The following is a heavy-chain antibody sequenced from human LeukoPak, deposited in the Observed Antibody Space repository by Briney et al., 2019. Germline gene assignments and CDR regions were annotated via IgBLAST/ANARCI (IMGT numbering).Heavy chain of an antibody. Sequence: GGSLRLPCAASGFIFNNYGLVWVRQAPGKGLEWVSAISNDGGGTTYADFVKGRFSVSRDNSKNTLFLQMNSLGAEDTALYYCAKGSSGYFFDLWGQGTLVTVSS. CDR3: AKGSSGYFFDL. CDR1: GFIFNNYG. D-gene: IGHD3-22*01. CDR2: ISNDGGGT. V-gene: IGHV3-23*01. J-gene: IGHJ4*02.